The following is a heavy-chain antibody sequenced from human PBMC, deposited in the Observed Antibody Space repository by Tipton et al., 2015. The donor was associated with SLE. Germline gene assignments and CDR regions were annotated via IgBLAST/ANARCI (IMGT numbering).Heavy chain of an antibody. D-gene: IGHD3-22*01. CDR1: GGSISSYY. CDR2: IYYSGGT. CDR3: ARSAGHTMIIPMAY. J-gene: IGHJ4*02. Sequence: TLSLTCTVSGGSISSYYWSWIRQPPGKGLEWIGYIYYSGGTNYNPSLKSRVTISVDTSKNQFSLKLSSVTAADTAVYYCARSAGHTMIIPMAYWGQGTLVTASS. V-gene: IGHV4-59*01.